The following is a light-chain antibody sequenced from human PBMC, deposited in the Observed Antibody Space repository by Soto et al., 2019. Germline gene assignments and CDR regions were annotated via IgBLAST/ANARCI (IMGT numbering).Light chain of an antibody. CDR1: QSVSSY. CDR3: QQYNSWPPIT. Sequence: EIVLTQSPATLSLSPGERATLSCRASQSVSSYLAWYQQKPGQAPRLLIYDASNRATGIPARFSGGGSGTEFTLTISSLQSEDFAVYYCQQYNSWPPITFGQGTRLEIK. V-gene: IGKV3-11*01. CDR2: DAS. J-gene: IGKJ5*01.